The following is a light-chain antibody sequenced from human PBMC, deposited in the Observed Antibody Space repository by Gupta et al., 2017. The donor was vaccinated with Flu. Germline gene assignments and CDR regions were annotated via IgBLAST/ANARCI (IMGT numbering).Light chain of an antibody. J-gene: IGLJ1*01. CDR1: TNDVGGSNR. CDR2: EVT. V-gene: IGLV2-11*01. CDR3: SAHAGRVTWV. Sequence: QSAPTQPRSVSGSPGQSVTISCTGSTNDVGGSNRVSWYQQRPGKAPKLILSEVTERPSGVPDRFSGSKSGNTASLTISGLQADDEADYYCSAHAGRVTWVFGTGTTVTVL.